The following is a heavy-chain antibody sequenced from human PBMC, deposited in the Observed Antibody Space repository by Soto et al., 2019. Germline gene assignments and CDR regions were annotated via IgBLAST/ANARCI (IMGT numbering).Heavy chain of an antibody. CDR3: ERVITFGGVIAKYYFDY. CDR2: INHSGST. D-gene: IGHD3-16*02. CDR1: GGSFSGYY. V-gene: IGHV4-34*01. Sequence: SETLSLTCAVYGGSFSGYYWSWIRQPPGKGLEWIGEINHSGSTNYNPSLKSRVTISVDTSKNQFSLKLSSVTAADTAVYYCERVITFGGVIAKYYFDYWGQGTLVTVSS. J-gene: IGHJ4*02.